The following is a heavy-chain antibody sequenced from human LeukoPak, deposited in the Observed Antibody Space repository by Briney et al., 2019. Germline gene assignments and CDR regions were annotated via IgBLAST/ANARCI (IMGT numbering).Heavy chain of an antibody. Sequence: PSETLSLTCTVSGGSINSYSWSWIRQPPGEGLEWIGYIYYSGSTNYNPSLRSRVTISVDTSQNQFSLKMRSVTTADTAIYYCARHVYSSSPFDYWGQGTLVTVSS. CDR2: IYYSGST. CDR1: GGSINSYS. D-gene: IGHD6-13*01. CDR3: ARHVYSSSPFDY. V-gene: IGHV4-59*08. J-gene: IGHJ4*02.